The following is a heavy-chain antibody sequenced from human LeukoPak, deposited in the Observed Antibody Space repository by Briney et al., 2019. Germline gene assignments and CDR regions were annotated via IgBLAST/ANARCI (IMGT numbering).Heavy chain of an antibody. J-gene: IGHJ4*02. CDR2: ISSSSSYI. CDR1: GFTFSSYT. CDR3: ARDLGGYGDYGTNFDY. V-gene: IGHV3-21*01. Sequence: GGSLRLSCAASGFTFSSYTMNWVRQAPGKGLEWVSAISSSSSYIYYADSVKGRFTISRHNAKRSLYLQMNSLRAEDTAVYYCARDLGGYGDYGTNFDYWGQGTLVTVSS. D-gene: IGHD4-17*01.